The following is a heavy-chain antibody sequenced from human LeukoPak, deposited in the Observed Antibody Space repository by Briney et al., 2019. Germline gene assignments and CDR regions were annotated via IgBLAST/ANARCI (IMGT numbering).Heavy chain of an antibody. J-gene: IGHJ4*02. CDR3: ARVGREYSSSSPPDY. V-gene: IGHV3-23*01. CDR1: GFTFSNYA. D-gene: IGHD6-6*01. CDR2: ITGSGGST. Sequence: GGSLRLSCAASGFTFSNYAMSWVRQAPGKGLEWVSAITGSGGSTYYADSVKGRFTTSRDNSKNTLYLEMNSLRVEDTAMYYCARVGREYSSSSPPDYWGQGTLVTVSS.